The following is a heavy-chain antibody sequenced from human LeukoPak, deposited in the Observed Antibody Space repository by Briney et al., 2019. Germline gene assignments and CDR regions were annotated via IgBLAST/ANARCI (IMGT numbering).Heavy chain of an antibody. V-gene: IGHV4-38-2*02. J-gene: IGHJ4*02. CDR2: ILHSGSP. Sequence: PSEALFLSCTVPDYHISNRHCGAWLRQPPWEGLEGHAFILHSGSPSYNPSHKSRVTVPVDASKHQGSVRLGSVAAADTSVYYCVRARLERTISAFDSWGQGTLVTVSS. D-gene: IGHD1-1*01. CDR1: DYHISNRHC. CDR3: VRARLERTISAFDS.